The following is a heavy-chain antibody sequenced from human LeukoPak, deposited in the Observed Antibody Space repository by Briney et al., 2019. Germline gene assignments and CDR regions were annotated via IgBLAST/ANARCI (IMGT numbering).Heavy chain of an antibody. CDR3: ARDSSGYQ. J-gene: IGHJ4*02. D-gene: IGHD3-22*01. V-gene: IGHV3-7*01. CDR1: GFTFSTYW. CDR2: IKEDGSEK. Sequence: GSLRLSCAASGFTFSTYWISWVPQAPGKGLEWVANIKEDGSEKYYGDSVKGRFTISRDNAKNSLYLEMNSLRVEDTAVYYCARDSSGYQWGQGTLVTVSS.